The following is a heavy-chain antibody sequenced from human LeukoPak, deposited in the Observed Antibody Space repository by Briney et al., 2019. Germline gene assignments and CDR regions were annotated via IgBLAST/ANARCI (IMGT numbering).Heavy chain of an antibody. V-gene: IGHV1-3*01. J-gene: IGHJ4*02. CDR2: IEAGNGKT. D-gene: IGHD6-13*01. CDR1: GHTFTTFA. Sequence: ASVKVSSTASGHTFTTFAIHWVRQAPGQSLEWMGWIEAGNGKTIYSQTFQGRVTITRDTSASIAYMELTGLRSEDTAVYYCARVYSSSRGDYFDFWGQGTLVTVSS. CDR3: ARVYSSSRGDYFDF.